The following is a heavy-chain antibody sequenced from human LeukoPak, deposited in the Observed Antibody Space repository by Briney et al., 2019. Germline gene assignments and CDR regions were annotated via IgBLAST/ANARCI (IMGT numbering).Heavy chain of an antibody. Sequence: SETLSLTCTVSGGSISSSSYYWGWIRQPPGKGLEWIGSIYYSGSTYYNPSLKSRVTISVDTSKNQFSLKLSSVTAADTAVYYCARLSWAPGSIVVVIISDAFDIWGQGTMVTVSS. J-gene: IGHJ3*02. CDR3: ARLSWAPGSIVVVIISDAFDI. CDR2: IYYSGST. CDR1: GGSISSSSYY. V-gene: IGHV4-39*01. D-gene: IGHD3-22*01.